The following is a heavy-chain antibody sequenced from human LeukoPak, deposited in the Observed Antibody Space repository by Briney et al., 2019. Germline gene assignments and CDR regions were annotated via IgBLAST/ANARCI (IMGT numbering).Heavy chain of an antibody. J-gene: IGHJ6*02. CDR2: IYSGGST. Sequence: GGSLRLSCAASGFTVSSNYMSWVRQAPGKGLEWVSVIYSGGSTYYADSVKGRFTISRDNSKNTLYLQMNSLRAEDTAVYYCTKLGAIFGVVIIDYYYYGMDVWGQGTTVTVSS. V-gene: IGHV3-53*01. CDR1: GFTVSSNY. CDR3: TKLGAIFGVVIIDYYYYGMDV. D-gene: IGHD3-3*01.